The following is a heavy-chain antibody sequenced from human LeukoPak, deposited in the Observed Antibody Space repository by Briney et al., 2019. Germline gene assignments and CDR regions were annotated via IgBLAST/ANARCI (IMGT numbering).Heavy chain of an antibody. CDR3: AKDNDYGGNSPLDY. Sequence: GGSLRLSCAASGFTFSSYAMSWVRQAPGKGLEWVSAISGSGGSTYYADSVKGRFTISRDNSKNTLYLQMNSLRAEDTAVYYCAKDNDYGGNSPLDYWGQGTLVTVSS. J-gene: IGHJ4*02. D-gene: IGHD4-23*01. CDR2: ISGSGGST. V-gene: IGHV3-23*01. CDR1: GFTFSSYA.